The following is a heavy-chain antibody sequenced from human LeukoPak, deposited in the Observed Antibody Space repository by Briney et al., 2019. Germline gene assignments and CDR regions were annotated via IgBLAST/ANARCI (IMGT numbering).Heavy chain of an antibody. V-gene: IGHV1-2*02. J-gene: IGHJ6*03. CDR3: AKAITMVRGVPYYYYYYMDV. CDR1: GYTFTGYY. D-gene: IGHD3-10*01. Sequence: ASVKVSCKASGYTFTGYYMHWVGQAPGQGREWMGWINPNSGGTNYAQKFQGRVTMTRDTSISTAYMELSRLRSDDTAVYYCAKAITMVRGVPYYYYYYMDVWGKGTTVTVSS. CDR2: INPNSGGT.